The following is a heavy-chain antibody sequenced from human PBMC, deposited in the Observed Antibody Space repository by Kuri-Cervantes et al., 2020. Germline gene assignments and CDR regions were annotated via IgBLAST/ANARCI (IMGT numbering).Heavy chain of an antibody. D-gene: IGHD2-21*02. J-gene: IGHJ6*02. CDR1: GFTFDDYA. V-gene: IGHV3-9*01. CDR3: ARAPYCGGDCSLDYGMDV. CDR2: ISWNSGSI. Sequence: LTCAASGFTFDDYAMHWVRQAPGKGLEWVSGISWNSGSIGYADSVKGRFTISRDNSKNTLYLQMNSLRAEDTAVYYCARAPYCGGDCSLDYGMDVWGQGTTVTVSS.